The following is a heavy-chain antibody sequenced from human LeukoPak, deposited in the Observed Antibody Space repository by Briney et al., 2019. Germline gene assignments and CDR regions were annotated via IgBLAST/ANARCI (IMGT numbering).Heavy chain of an antibody. D-gene: IGHD5-12*01. Sequence: GASVKVSCMASGYTFTAYYIHWVRQAPGQGLEWMGRINPSSGGTNYAQKFQGRVTMTRDTSISTAYMELSRLRSDDTAVYYCAKEDDSGYDYPFDYWGQGTLVTVSS. CDR1: GYTFTAYY. J-gene: IGHJ4*02. V-gene: IGHV1-2*06. CDR2: INPSSGGT. CDR3: AKEDDSGYDYPFDY.